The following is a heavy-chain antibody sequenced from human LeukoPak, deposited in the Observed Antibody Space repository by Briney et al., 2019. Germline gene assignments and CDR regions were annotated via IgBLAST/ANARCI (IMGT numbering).Heavy chain of an antibody. V-gene: IGHV4-59*01. D-gene: IGHD3-9*01. Sequence: SETLSLTCTVSGAPIISSYWSWIRQPPGEGLEWIGYIYHSGSTNYSPSLKSRVTLSVDTSKNQFSLKVSSVTAADTAVYYCARIDSAYYYGMDVWGQGTTVTVSS. CDR1: GAPIISSY. J-gene: IGHJ6*02. CDR3: ARIDSAYYYGMDV. CDR2: IYHSGST.